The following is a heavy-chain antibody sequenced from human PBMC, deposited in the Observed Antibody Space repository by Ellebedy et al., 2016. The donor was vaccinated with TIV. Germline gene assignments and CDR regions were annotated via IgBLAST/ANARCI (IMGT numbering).Heavy chain of an antibody. J-gene: IGHJ6*03. D-gene: IGHD3-3*01. Sequence: ASVKVSXXASGYTFTGQYIHWVRQAPGQGLEWMGWINPNSGGTNYAQKFQGRVTMTRDTSINTAYMELSSLRSEDTAVYYCASSLEWLSKKHMDVWGKGTTVTVSS. CDR2: INPNSGGT. V-gene: IGHV1-2*02. CDR3: ASSLEWLSKKHMDV. CDR1: GYTFTGQY.